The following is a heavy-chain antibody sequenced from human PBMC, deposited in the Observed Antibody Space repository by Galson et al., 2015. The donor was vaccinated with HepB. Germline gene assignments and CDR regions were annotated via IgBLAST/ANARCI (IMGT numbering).Heavy chain of an antibody. Sequence: SVKVSCKASGYTFTSFAMHWVRQAPGQRLEWMGWINAGNGNTKYSPNFQDRITITRDTSATTAYMELSSLRSEDTAVYYCAKYPPLRFLQSPDYWGQGTLVTVSS. CDR2: INAGNGNT. D-gene: IGHD3-3*01. V-gene: IGHV1-3*01. J-gene: IGHJ4*02. CDR3: AKYPPLRFLQSPDY. CDR1: GYTFTSFA.